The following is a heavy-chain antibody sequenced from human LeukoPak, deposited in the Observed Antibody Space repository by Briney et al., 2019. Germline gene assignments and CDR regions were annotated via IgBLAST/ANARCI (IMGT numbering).Heavy chain of an antibody. Sequence: GGSLRLSCAASGFTFSTYVMSWVRQAPGKGLEWVSAISGSGGSTYYADSVKGRFTISRDNSKNTLYLQMNSLGADDTAAYYCAKGNWRYFDYWGQGTLVTVSS. CDR1: GFTFSTYV. CDR3: AKGNWRYFDY. V-gene: IGHV3-23*01. J-gene: IGHJ4*02. CDR2: ISGSGGST. D-gene: IGHD1-1*01.